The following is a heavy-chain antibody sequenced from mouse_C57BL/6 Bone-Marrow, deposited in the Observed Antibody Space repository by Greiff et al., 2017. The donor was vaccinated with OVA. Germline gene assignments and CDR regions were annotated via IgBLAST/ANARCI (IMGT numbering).Heavy chain of an antibody. CDR1: GYTFTDYY. J-gene: IGHJ2*01. CDR2: INPYNGGT. Sequence: VQLQQSGPVLVKPGASVKMSCKASGYTFTDYYMNWVKQSHGKSLEWIGVINPYNGGTSYNQKFKGKATLTVDKSSSTAYMELNSLTSEDSAVYYCARRYYGSSYYFDDWGQGTTLTVSS. V-gene: IGHV1-19*01. CDR3: ARRYYGSSYYFDD. D-gene: IGHD1-1*01.